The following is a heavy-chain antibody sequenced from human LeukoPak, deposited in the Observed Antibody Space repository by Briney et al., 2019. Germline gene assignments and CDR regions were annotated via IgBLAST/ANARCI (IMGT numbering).Heavy chain of an antibody. D-gene: IGHD3-22*01. CDR3: ARDHYDSAEFDY. J-gene: IGHJ4*02. Sequence: PGRSLRLSCAASGFTFGSFGMHWVRQAPGKGLEWVAIIWYDGSNKYYADSVKGRFTISRDNSKNTLYLQMNSLRDEDTAVYYCARDHYDSAEFDYWGQGTLVTVSS. V-gene: IGHV3-33*01. CDR1: GFTFGSFG. CDR2: IWYDGSNK.